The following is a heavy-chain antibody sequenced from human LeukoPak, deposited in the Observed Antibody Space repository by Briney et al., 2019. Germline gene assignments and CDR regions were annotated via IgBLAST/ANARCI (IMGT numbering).Heavy chain of an antibody. V-gene: IGHV4-4*07. CDR3: ARMTAYYYDSSGYFEWYFDY. CDR1: GGSISSYY. Sequence: SETLSLTCTVSGGSISSYYWSWIRQPAGKGLEWIGRIYTSGSTNYNPSLKSRVTMSVDTSKNQFSLKLSSVTAADTAVYYCARMTAYYYDSSGYFEWYFDYWGQGTLVTVSS. J-gene: IGHJ4*02. D-gene: IGHD3-22*01. CDR2: IYTSGST.